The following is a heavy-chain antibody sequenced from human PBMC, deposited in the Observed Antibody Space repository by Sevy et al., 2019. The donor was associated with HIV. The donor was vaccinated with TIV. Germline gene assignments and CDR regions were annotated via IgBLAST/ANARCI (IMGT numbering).Heavy chain of an antibody. J-gene: IGHJ6*02. V-gene: IGHV3-53*01. CDR3: AREDIVLGEDNYYGIDV. CDR2: IQGGGKI. CDR1: GFSFSRNY. D-gene: IGHD2-15*01. Sequence: GGSLRLSCAASGFSFSRNYMSWVRQAPGKGPEWVSVIQGGGKISYADPVQGRLTTSRDNSKNTLYLQMKSLRAEDTAVYYCAREDIVLGEDNYYGIDVWGQGTTVTVSS.